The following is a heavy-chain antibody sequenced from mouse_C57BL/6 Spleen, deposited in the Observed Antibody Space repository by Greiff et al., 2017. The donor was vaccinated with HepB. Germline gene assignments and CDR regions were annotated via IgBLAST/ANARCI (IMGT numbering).Heavy chain of an antibody. CDR3: ARRDGYYNAMDY. V-gene: IGHV3-6*01. D-gene: IGHD2-3*01. CDR2: ISYDGSN. J-gene: IGHJ4*01. Sequence: VQLQQSGPGLVKPSQSLSLTCSVTGYSITSGYYWNWIRQFPGNKLEWMGYISYDGSNNYNPSLKNRISITRDTSKNQFFLKLNSVTTEDTATYYCARRDGYYNAMDYWGQGTSVTVSS. CDR1: GYSITSGYY.